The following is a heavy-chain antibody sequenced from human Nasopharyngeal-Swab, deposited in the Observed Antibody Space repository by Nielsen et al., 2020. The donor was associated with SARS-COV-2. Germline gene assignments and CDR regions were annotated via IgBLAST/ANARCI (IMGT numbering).Heavy chain of an antibody. CDR3: ARGGGYSYGPAYYYYMDV. V-gene: IGHV1-69*01. CDR1: GGTFSSYA. CDR2: IIPIFGTA. J-gene: IGHJ6*03. D-gene: IGHD5-18*01. Sequence: VKVSCKASGGTFSSYAISWVRQAPGQGLEWMGGIIPIFGTANYAQKFQGRVTITADESTSTAYMELSSLRSEDTAVYYCARGGGYSYGPAYYYYMDVWGKGTTVTVSS.